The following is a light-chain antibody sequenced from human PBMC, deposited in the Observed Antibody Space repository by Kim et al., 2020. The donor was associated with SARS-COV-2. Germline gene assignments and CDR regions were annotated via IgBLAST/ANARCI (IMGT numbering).Light chain of an antibody. CDR2: YDS. Sequence: APGKTARITCGGNNIGSKSVHWYQQKPGKAPVLVIYYDSDRPSGIPERFSGSNSGNTATLTISRVEAGDEADYYCQVWDSSSDHVIFGGGTKLTVL. J-gene: IGLJ2*01. V-gene: IGLV3-21*04. CDR3: QVWDSSSDHVI. CDR1: NIGSKS.